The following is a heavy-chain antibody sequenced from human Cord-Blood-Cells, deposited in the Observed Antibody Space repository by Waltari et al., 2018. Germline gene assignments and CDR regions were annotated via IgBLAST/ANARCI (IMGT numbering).Heavy chain of an antibody. V-gene: IGHV1-2*04. CDR1: GYTFTGYY. J-gene: IGHJ4*02. D-gene: IGHD7-27*01. CDR2: IKHSMGGT. CDR3: ARDGTGAYYFDY. Sequence: QVQLVQSGAEVKKPGASVKVSCKASGYTFTGYYMHWVRQAPGQGLEWRGWIKHSMGGTNYAQRFQGWVTMTRDTSISTAYMELSRLRSDDTAVYYCARDGTGAYYFDYWGQGTLVTVSS.